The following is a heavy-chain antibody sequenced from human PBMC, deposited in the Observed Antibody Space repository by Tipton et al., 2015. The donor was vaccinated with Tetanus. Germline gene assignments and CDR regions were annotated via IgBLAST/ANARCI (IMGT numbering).Heavy chain of an antibody. CDR3: ARDSTGRFDP. J-gene: IGHJ5*02. Sequence: QSGPEVKKPGASVKVSCKASGYTFNTFGISWVRQAPGQGLEWMGWISVYNGNTNYGQSVQGRVTMTTDTSTSTAYMELRSLRSDDTAVYYCARDSTGRFDPWGQGTLVTVSS. D-gene: IGHD2-2*01. CDR2: ISVYNGNT. V-gene: IGHV1-18*01. CDR1: GYTFNTFG.